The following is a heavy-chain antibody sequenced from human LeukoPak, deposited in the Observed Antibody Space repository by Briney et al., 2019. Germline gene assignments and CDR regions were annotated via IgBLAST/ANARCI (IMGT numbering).Heavy chain of an antibody. CDR2: ISSSSSYV. CDR3: ATTPIVVVTANAY. Sequence: GGSLRLPCAPSGFPLSRYSMLGARPSPGKGLEWVSSISSSSSYVYYADSVKGRFTISRDNAKNSLYLQMNSLRAEDTAVYYCATTPIVVVTANAYWGEGTLVTVSS. V-gene: IGHV3-21*01. J-gene: IGHJ4*02. CDR1: GFPLSRYS. D-gene: IGHD2-21*02.